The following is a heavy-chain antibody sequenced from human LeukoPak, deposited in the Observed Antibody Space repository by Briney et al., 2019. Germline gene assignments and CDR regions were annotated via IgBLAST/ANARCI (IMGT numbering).Heavy chain of an antibody. CDR3: ARGVYYCSSTSCYYFDY. D-gene: IGHD2-2*01. CDR2: IYYSGST. CDR1: GGSISSYY. J-gene: IGHJ4*02. Sequence: SSETLSLTCTVSGGSISSYYWSWIRQPPGKGLEWIGYIYYSGSTNYNPSLKSRVTISVDTSKNQFSLKLSSVTAADTAVYHCARGVYYCSSTSCYYFDYWGQGTLVTVSS. V-gene: IGHV4-59*01.